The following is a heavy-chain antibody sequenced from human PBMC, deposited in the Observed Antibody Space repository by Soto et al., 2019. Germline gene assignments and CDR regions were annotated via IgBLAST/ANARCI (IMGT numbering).Heavy chain of an antibody. V-gene: IGHV1-69*08. Sequence: QVQLVQSGAEVKKPGSSVKVSCKASGGTFSSYTISWVRQAPGQGLEWLGRIIPILGIANYAQKFQGRVTITADKSTSTAYMELSSLRSEDTAVYYCARDSSRNVVVPAAMNEGMFDPWGQGTLVTVSS. CDR1: GGTFSSYT. J-gene: IGHJ5*02. CDR2: IIPILGIA. CDR3: ARDSSRNVVVPAAMNEGMFDP. D-gene: IGHD2-2*01.